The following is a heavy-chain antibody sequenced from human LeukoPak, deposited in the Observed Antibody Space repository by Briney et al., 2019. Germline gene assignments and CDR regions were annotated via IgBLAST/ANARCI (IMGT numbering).Heavy chain of an antibody. D-gene: IGHD3-22*01. CDR2: ISSSGSGDNT. V-gene: IGHV3-23*01. Sequence: GGSLRLSCAASGVTLSTYAMSWARQAPGKGLEWVSGISSSGSGDNTYYADSVKGRFTISRDNSKNTLYLQMNSLRAEDTAVYYCAAIVVVIRSSDAFDIWGQGTMVTVSS. CDR1: GVTLSTYA. CDR3: AAIVVVIRSSDAFDI. J-gene: IGHJ3*02.